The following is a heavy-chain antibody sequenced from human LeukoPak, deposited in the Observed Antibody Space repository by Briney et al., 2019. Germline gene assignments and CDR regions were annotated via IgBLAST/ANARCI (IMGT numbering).Heavy chain of an antibody. D-gene: IGHD3-16*01. V-gene: IGHV3-20*01. CDR1: GFTFSSYA. Sequence: GTGGSLRLSCAASGFTFSSYAMSWVRQAPGKGLEWVTGINWNGGSTGYADSVKGRFTISRDNAKNSLYLQMNSLRAEDTALYHCARGRRAYYDYVSVDWFDPWGQGTLVTVSS. CDR3: ARGRRAYYDYVSVDWFDP. CDR2: INWNGGST. J-gene: IGHJ5*02.